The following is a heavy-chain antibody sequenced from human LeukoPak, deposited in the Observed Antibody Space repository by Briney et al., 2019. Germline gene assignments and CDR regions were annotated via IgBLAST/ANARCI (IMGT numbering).Heavy chain of an antibody. D-gene: IGHD6-19*01. CDR3: VRVWAGQFYFDY. Sequence: PAGSLRLSCEGSGFTFRSYSLTWVRQAPGKGLEWISFITSTSNYIYYADSVKGRFTISRDNAKNSLSLQMNSLRDGDTAVYYCVRVWAGQFYFDYWGHGILVTVSS. CDR2: ITSTSNYI. CDR1: GFTFRSYS. V-gene: IGHV3-21*06. J-gene: IGHJ4*01.